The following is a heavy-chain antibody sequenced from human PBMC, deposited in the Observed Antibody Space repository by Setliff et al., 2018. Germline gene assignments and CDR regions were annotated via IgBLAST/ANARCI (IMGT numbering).Heavy chain of an antibody. CDR2: IYHSGST. CDR1: GYSISSGYY. D-gene: IGHD3-22*01. J-gene: IGHJ5*02. V-gene: IGHV4-38-2*01. CDR3: ARTNYYDSSTYFNWFDP. Sequence: SETLSLTCAVSGYSISSGYYWGWIRQPPGKGLEWIGSIYHSGSTYYNPSLKSRVTMSVDTSKNQFSLKLSSVTAADTAVYYCARTNYYDSSTYFNWFDPWGQGTLVTVS.